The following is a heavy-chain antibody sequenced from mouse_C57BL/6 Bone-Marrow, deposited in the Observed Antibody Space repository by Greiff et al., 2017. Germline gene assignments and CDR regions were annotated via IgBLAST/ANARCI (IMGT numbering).Heavy chain of an antibody. V-gene: IGHV5-12*01. Sequence: EVQLVESGGGLVQPGGSLKLSCAASGFTFSDYYMYWVRQTPEKRLEWVAYISNGGGSTYYPDTVKGRFTISRDNAKNTRYMQMSRQKSGDTAMYYCAIRGAYWGQGTLVTVSA. CDR2: ISNGGGST. J-gene: IGHJ3*01. CDR1: GFTFSDYY. CDR3: AIRGAY.